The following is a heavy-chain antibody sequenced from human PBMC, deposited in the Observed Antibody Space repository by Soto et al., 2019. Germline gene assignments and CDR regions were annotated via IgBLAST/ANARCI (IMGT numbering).Heavy chain of an antibody. D-gene: IGHD1-1*01. J-gene: IGHJ5*02. Sequence: SETLSLTCTVSGASISGFYWSWIRKSAGKGLEWIGRIYATGTTEYNPSRKSRVMMSVDTSKKQFSLKLRSVTAADTAVYYCVRDGTKTLRDWFDPWGQGISVTVSS. CDR2: IYATGTT. CDR1: GASISGFY. CDR3: VRDGTKTLRDWFDP. V-gene: IGHV4-4*07.